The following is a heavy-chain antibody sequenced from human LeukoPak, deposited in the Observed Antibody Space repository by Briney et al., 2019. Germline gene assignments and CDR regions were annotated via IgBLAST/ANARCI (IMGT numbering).Heavy chain of an antibody. J-gene: IGHJ4*02. Sequence: SETLSLTCTVSGGSISSSSYYWGWIRQPPGKGLEWIGSIYYSGSTYYNPSLKSRVTISVDTSKNQFSLKLSSVTAADTAVYYCARDLLGSGRDGYNSEITPYYFDYWGQGTLVTVSS. CDR1: GGSISSSSYY. V-gene: IGHV4-39*07. CDR3: ARDLLGSGRDGYNSEITPYYFDY. D-gene: IGHD5-24*01. CDR2: IYYSGST.